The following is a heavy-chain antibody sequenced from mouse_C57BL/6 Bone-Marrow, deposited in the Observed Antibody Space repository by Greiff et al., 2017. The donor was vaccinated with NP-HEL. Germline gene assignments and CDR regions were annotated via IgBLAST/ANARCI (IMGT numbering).Heavy chain of an antibody. Sequence: EVQLQQSGPELVKPGASVKISCKASGYTFTDYYMNWVKQSHGKSLEWLGDINPNNGGTSYNQKFKGKATLTVDKSSRTAYMERRSLTSEDSAVYYCARYGYQRLDYWGQGTTLTVSS. CDR1: GYTFTDYY. D-gene: IGHD2-2*01. CDR2: INPNNGGT. V-gene: IGHV1-26*01. J-gene: IGHJ2*01. CDR3: ARYGYQRLDY.